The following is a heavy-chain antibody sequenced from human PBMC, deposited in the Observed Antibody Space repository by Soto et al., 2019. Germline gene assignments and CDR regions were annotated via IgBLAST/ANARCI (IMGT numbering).Heavy chain of an antibody. CDR1: GFTFSNAW. Sequence: EVQLVESGGGLVKPGGSLRLSCAASGFTFSNAWMNWVRQAPGKGLQWVGRIKSKTDGGTTDYDSPVKVRFTISRDDSMYTLYMQMHSLKTEVKAVYYCTTDSFFVRGVIMYFGMGVWGQVSMVIVFS. CDR2: IKSKTDGGTT. D-gene: IGHD3-10*01. CDR3: TTDSFFVRGVIMYFGMGV. V-gene: IGHV3-15*07. J-gene: IGHJ6*02.